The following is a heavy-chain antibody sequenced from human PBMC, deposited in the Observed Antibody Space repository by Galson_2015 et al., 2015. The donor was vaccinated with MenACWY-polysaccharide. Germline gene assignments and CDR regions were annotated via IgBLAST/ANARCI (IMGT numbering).Heavy chain of an antibody. CDR1: DFTFSARG. Sequence: SLRLSCAASDFTFSARGMHWVRQAPGKGLEWVAAIWYDGGKRYYADAVEGRFAVSRDNSQSTLYLQMDSLGVEDTAMYYCARDVHYNDYLGYYFDYWGQGTLVTVSS. V-gene: IGHV3-33*01. J-gene: IGHJ4*01. CDR2: IWYDGGKR. CDR3: ARDVHYNDYLGYYFDY. D-gene: IGHD4-11*01.